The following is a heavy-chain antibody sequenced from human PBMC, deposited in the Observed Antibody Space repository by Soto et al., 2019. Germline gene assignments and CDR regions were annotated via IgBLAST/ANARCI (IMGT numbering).Heavy chain of an antibody. CDR3: ARVDSSSWYTSKFYYYYGMDV. J-gene: IGHJ6*02. Sequence: SVTVSCKDSGGTFSSYAISWVRQAPGQGLEWMGGIIPIFGTANYAQKFQGRVTITADESTSTAYMELSSLRSEDTAVYYCARVDSSSWYTSKFYYYYGMDVWGQGTTVTVSS. CDR2: IIPIFGTA. D-gene: IGHD6-13*01. V-gene: IGHV1-69*13. CDR1: GGTFSSYA.